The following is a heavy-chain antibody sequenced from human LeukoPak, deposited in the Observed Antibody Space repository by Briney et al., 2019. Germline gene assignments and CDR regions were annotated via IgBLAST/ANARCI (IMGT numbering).Heavy chain of an antibody. CDR2: ISGSGGDT. V-gene: IGHV3-23*01. Sequence: PGGSLRLSRAASRFTLSSYAMSWVRPAPGKGLEWVSPISGSGGDTYYADSLKGRFTISRDNTRNTLSLQMNSLRAEDTAVYFCARYHYRHYVSYWGQGTLVTVSS. D-gene: IGHD4-11*01. CDR3: ARYHYRHYVSY. CDR1: RFTLSSYA. J-gene: IGHJ4*02.